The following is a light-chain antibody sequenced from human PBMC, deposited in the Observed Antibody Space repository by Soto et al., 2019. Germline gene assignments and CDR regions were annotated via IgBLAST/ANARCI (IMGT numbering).Light chain of an antibody. Sequence: EIVLTQSPGTLSLSPGERATLTCRASQSVSSSYLAWYQQKPGQAPRLLMYDASSRATGIPYRFSGSGSGTDFTLTISRLEPEDFAVYYCQQFGTSFPYTFGQGTKLDIK. V-gene: IGKV3-20*01. CDR3: QQFGTSFPYT. CDR1: QSVSSSY. CDR2: DAS. J-gene: IGKJ2*01.